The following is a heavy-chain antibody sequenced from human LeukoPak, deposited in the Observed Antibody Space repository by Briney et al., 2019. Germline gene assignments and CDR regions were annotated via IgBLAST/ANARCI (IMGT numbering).Heavy chain of an antibody. V-gene: IGHV3-66*02. D-gene: IGHD3-10*01. CDR1: GFAVSGNY. Sequence: GGFLRLSCAASGFAVSGNYMGWVRQAPGKGLEWVSLIYSGGTTSYADSVKGRFTISRDSSKNMVSLQMNSLRAEDTAVYYCARVLLYGSGGAFDYWGQGTLVTVSS. J-gene: IGHJ4*02. CDR3: ARVLLYGSGGAFDY. CDR2: IYSGGTT.